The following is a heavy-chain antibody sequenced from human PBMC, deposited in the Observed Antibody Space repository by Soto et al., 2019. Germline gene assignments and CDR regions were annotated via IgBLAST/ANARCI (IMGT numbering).Heavy chain of an antibody. D-gene: IGHD2-15*01. Sequence: SETLSLTCAVSGGSISSSNWWSWVRQPPGKGLEWIGEIYHSGSTNYNPSLKSRVTISVDKSKNQFSLKLSSVTAADTAVYYCGREGGGYWSGGSCIIQRGTFDHWGKGTLVTF. V-gene: IGHV4-4*02. CDR2: IYHSGST. J-gene: IGHJ4*02. CDR1: GGSISSSNW. CDR3: GREGGGYWSGGSCIIQRGTFDH.